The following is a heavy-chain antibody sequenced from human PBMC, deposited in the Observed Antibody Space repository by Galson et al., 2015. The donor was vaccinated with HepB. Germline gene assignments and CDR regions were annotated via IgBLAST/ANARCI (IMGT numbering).Heavy chain of an antibody. D-gene: IGHD2-2*01. CDR2: IYYSGST. Sequence: SETLSLTCTVSGGSISSYYWSWIRQPPGKGLEWIGYIYYSGSTNNNPSLKSRVTISVDTSKNQFSLKLSSVTAADTAVYYCARGKGYCSSTSCYGYYYGMDVWGQGTTVTVSS. CDR1: GGSISSYY. CDR3: ARGKGYCSSTSCYGYYYGMDV. J-gene: IGHJ6*02. V-gene: IGHV4-59*01.